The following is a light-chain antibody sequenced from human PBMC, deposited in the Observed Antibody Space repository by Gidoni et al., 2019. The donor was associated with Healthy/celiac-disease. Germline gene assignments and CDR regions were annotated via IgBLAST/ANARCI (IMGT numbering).Light chain of an antibody. V-gene: IGLV1-51*01. CDR1: SSNIGNNY. J-gene: IGLJ3*02. CDR2: DNN. Sequence: QSVLTQPPSVSAAPGQKVTIPCSGSSSNIGNNYVSWYQQLPETAPKLLIYDNNKRPSGIPDRFSGSKSGTSATLGITGLQTGDEADYYCGTWDSSLSAEVFGGGTKLTVL. CDR3: GTWDSSLSAEV.